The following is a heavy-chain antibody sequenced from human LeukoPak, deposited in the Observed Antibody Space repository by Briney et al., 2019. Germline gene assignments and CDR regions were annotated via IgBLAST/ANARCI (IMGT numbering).Heavy chain of an antibody. J-gene: IGHJ3*02. CDR1: GFTFSRYA. D-gene: IGHD6-19*01. V-gene: IGHV3-23*01. CDR3: VKEGSIAVAGGALDM. Sequence: GGSLRLSCAASGFTFSRYAMSWVRQAPGKGLEWVSAISGAGVSTFYGDSVKGRFTISRDSSKNTLYLQMNSLRAEDTAVYYCVKEGSIAVAGGALDMWGQGTKVTVSS. CDR2: ISGAGVST.